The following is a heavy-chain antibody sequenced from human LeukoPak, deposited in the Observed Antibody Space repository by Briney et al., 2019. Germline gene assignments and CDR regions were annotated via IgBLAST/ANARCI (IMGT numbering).Heavy chain of an antibody. V-gene: IGHV4-59*01. CDR1: GGSICSYY. CDR2: IYYSGST. CDR3: ARGIGIAAAPPTY. J-gene: IGHJ4*02. D-gene: IGHD6-13*01. Sequence: KPSETLSLTCTVSGGSICSYYWSWIRQPPGKGLEWIGYIYYSGSTNYNPSLKSRVTISVDTSKNQFSLKLSSVTAADTAVYYCARGIGIAAAPPTYWGQGTLVTVSS.